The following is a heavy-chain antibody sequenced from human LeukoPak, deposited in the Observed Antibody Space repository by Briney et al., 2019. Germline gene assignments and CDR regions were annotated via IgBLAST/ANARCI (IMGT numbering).Heavy chain of an antibody. CDR3: AKGRSPSDSRGGYFDY. V-gene: IGHV3-30*18. J-gene: IGHJ4*02. D-gene: IGHD6-13*01. CDR2: ISYDGSNK. Sequence: GGSLRLSCAASGFTFSSYGMHWVRQVPGKGLEWVAVISYDGSNKYYADSVKGRFTISRDNAKNSLYLQMNSLRAEDTALYYCAKGRSPSDSRGGYFDYWGQGTLVTVSS. CDR1: GFTFSSYG.